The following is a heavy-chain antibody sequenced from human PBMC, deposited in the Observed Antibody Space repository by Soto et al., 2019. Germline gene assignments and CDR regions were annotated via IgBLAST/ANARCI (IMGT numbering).Heavy chain of an antibody. CDR2: IYWDDGK. Sequence: QIILKESGPTLVRPTQTLTLTCTFPGFSLSTTGVGVGWIRQPPGKALEWLARIYWDDGKRYSPSLKSRRTSTKDTSKNEVMLTMTNMDPVDTATYFLAQRLRDYSLGRERANYFGPRGQGNLVTVSS. V-gene: IGHV2-5*02. CDR3: AQRLRDYSLGRERANYFGP. CDR1: GFSLSTTGVG. D-gene: IGHD3-16*01. J-gene: IGHJ5*02.